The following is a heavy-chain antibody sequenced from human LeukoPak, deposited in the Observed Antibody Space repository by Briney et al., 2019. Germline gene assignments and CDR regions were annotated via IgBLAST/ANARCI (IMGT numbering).Heavy chain of an antibody. CDR2: ISSSSSYI. D-gene: IGHD3-10*01. V-gene: IGHV3-21*01. CDR1: GFTFSTYS. J-gene: IGHJ2*01. CDR3: VRIWFADWYFDL. Sequence: GSLRLSCAASGFTFSTYSMSWVRQAPGKGLEWVSSISSSSSYIYYADSMKGRFTISRDNAKNSLYLQMNSLRAEDTAVYYCVRIWFADWYFDLWGRGTLVTVSS.